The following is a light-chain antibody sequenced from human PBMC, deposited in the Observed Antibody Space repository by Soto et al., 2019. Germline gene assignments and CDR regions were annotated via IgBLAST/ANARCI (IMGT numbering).Light chain of an antibody. CDR1: QSISSD. CDR2: DAS. Sequence: EIVLTQSPATLSLSPGQRATLSCRPSQSISSDLAWYQQKPGQAPRLLIYDASNRATGIPARFSGRGSGTDFTLTIRSLDPEDFAIYYCLQRSNWPSITFGQGTRLEIK. CDR3: LQRSNWPSIT. J-gene: IGKJ5*01. V-gene: IGKV3-11*01.